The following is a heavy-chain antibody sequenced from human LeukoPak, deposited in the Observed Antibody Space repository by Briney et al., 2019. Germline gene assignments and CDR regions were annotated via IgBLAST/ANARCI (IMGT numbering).Heavy chain of an antibody. CDR2: IKEDGSDT. V-gene: IGHV3-7*05. CDR1: GFTFSNYW. Sequence: GGSLRLSCATSGFTFSNYWMAWVRQTPGKGLEWVANIKEDGSDTYYVDSVKGRFTISRDNAKNSLHLQMHILRAEDTAVHYCATDWVAAGIWHCWGQGTLVTVSS. CDR3: ATDWVAAGIWHC. D-gene: IGHD6-13*01. J-gene: IGHJ4*02.